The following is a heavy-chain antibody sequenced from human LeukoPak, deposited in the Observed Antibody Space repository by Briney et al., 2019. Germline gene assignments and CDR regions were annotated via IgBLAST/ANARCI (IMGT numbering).Heavy chain of an antibody. CDR3: AREFYDSSGYPGY. Sequence: SVKVSCKASGGTFSSYAISWVRQAPGQGLEWMGGIIPIFGTANYAQRFQGRVTITADESTSTAYMELSSLRSEDTAVYYCAREFYDSSGYPGYWGQGTLVTVSS. CDR2: IIPIFGTA. CDR1: GGTFSSYA. J-gene: IGHJ4*02. D-gene: IGHD3-22*01. V-gene: IGHV1-69*13.